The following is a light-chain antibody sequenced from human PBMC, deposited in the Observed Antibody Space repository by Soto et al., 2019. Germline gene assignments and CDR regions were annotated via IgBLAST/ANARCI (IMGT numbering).Light chain of an antibody. Sequence: DIQMHQSPSTLSGSVGASSPITCRASQSIGDFLAWYQQKPGEAPKVLIYKASSLQSEVPSRFIGSGSGTEFTLTITSLQPDDFGVYYCQQYKSSSTVGQGNKVDIK. CDR1: QSIGDF. CDR3: QQYKSSST. CDR2: KAS. J-gene: IGKJ1*01. V-gene: IGKV1-5*03.